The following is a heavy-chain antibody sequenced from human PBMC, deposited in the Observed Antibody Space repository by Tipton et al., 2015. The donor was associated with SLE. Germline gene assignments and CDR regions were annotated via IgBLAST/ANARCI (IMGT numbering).Heavy chain of an antibody. Sequence: SLRLSCADSGFTVSFNYMTWVRQAPGKGLEWVSFMFSADRTFYTDSVKGRFTISRDNARNSVFLQMSSLRGEDTALYYCARGPALDSTGYYMDVWGKGTAVIVSS. CDR2: MFSADRT. CDR1: GFTVSFNY. V-gene: IGHV3-66*01. CDR3: ARGPALDSTGYYMDV. D-gene: IGHD3-9*01. J-gene: IGHJ6*03.